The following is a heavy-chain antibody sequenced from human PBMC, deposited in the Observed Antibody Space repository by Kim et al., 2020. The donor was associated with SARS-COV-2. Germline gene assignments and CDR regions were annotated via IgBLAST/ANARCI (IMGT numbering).Heavy chain of an antibody. D-gene: IGHD3-22*01. Sequence: KGRFTISRDNAKNSLYLQMNSLRAEDTAVYYCARAPSTYYYDSSGYYFAYWGQGTLVTVSS. CDR3: ARAPSTYYYDSSGYYFAY. J-gene: IGHJ4*02. V-gene: IGHV3-11*06.